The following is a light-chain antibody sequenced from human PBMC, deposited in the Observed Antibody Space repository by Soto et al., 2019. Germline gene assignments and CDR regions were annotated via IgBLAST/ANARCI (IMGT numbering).Light chain of an antibody. J-gene: IGLJ1*01. CDR3: AAWDASLKGHV. CDR1: SSNIGSNT. CDR2: SND. V-gene: IGLV1-44*01. Sequence: QSVLTQPPSASGTPGQRVTISCSGSSSNIGSNTVNWYQQLPGTTTKHLIYSNDQRPAWVADRLSGSTSCTTASLAISGRQSEEEADDYCAAWDASLKGHVFGTGTKLTVL.